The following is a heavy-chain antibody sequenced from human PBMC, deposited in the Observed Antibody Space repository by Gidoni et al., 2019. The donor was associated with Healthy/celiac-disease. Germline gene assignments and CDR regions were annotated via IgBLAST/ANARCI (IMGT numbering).Heavy chain of an antibody. CDR1: GGTFSSYA. Sequence: QVQLVQSGAEVKKPGSSVKVSCQASGGTFSSYAISWVRQAPGQGLEWMGGSIPIFGTANYAQKFQGRVTITADESTSTAYMELSSLRSEDTAVYYCAREVAAAGYDPYFDYWGQGTLVTVSS. CDR3: AREVAAAGYDPYFDY. V-gene: IGHV1-69*19. J-gene: IGHJ4*02. D-gene: IGHD6-13*01. CDR2: SIPIFGTA.